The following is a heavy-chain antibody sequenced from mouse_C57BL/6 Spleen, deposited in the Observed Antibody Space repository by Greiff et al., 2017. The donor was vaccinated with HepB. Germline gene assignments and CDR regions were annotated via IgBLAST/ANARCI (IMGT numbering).Heavy chain of an antibody. Sequence: DVKLVESGEGLVKPGGSLKLSCAASGFTFSSYAMSWVRQTPEKRLEWVAYISSGGDYIYYADTVKGRFTISRDNARNTLYLQMSRLKSEDTAMYYGTRLNYYGSSYGFDYWGQGTTLTVSS. V-gene: IGHV5-9-1*02. CDR1: GFTFSSYA. CDR3: TRLNYYGSSYGFDY. CDR2: ISSGGDYI. D-gene: IGHD1-1*01. J-gene: IGHJ2*01.